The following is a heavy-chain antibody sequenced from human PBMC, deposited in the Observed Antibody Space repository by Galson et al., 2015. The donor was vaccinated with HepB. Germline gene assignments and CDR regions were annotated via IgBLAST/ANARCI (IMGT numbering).Heavy chain of an antibody. Sequence: SLRLSCAASGFAFSNDWMNWVRQAPGKGLEWVGRIKSKTDGGTKDYAEPVKGRFTISRDDAKNTMHLQMNSLKTEDTAVYYCTTDLPSVYDYKGAYWGQGTLVTVSS. CDR1: GFAFSNDW. V-gene: IGHV3-15*07. CDR2: IKSKTDGGTK. D-gene: IGHD5/OR15-5a*01. J-gene: IGHJ4*02. CDR3: TTDLPSVYDYKGAY.